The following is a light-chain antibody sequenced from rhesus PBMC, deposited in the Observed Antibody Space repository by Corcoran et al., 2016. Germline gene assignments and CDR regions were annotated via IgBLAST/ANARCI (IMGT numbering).Light chain of an antibody. Sequence: DIVMSQSPDSLAVSLGERVSISCRSSQSLLNSSKNKTYLAWYQQRPGHTPMVLIYWASTRESGVPNRFSGSGSGTEFTRTISGLQSEDVAVYSCQQYYSSPLTFGGGTKVEIK. V-gene: IGKV4-1*01. J-gene: IGKJ4*01. CDR2: WAS. CDR1: QSLLNSSKNKTY. CDR3: QQYYSSPLT.